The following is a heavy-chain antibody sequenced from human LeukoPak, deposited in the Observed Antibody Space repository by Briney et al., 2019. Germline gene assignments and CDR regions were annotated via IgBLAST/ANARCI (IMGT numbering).Heavy chain of an antibody. J-gene: IGHJ4*02. V-gene: IGHV3-64*01. Sequence: PGGSLRLSCAASGFTFSSYAMHWVRQAPGKGLEYVSAISSNGGSTYYANSVKGRFTISRDNSKNTLYLQMGSLRAEDMAVYYCARSAGPCTVVTTGDYWGQGTLVTVSS. CDR1: GFTFSSYA. D-gene: IGHD4-23*01. CDR3: ARSAGPCTVVTTGDY. CDR2: ISSNGGST.